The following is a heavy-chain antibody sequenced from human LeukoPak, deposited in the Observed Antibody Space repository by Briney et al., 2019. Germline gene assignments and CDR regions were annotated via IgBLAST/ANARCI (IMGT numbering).Heavy chain of an antibody. CDR1: GFTFSSYA. Sequence: GRSLRLSCAASGFTFSSYAMHWVRQAPGKGLEWVALISFDGRNRYYADSVKGRFTISRDNSKNTLYVQMNSLRAEDTAVYYCVRPRGIAAAGIFGAFDYWGQGILVTVS. J-gene: IGHJ4*02. CDR3: VRPRGIAAAGIFGAFDY. V-gene: IGHV3-30*04. CDR2: ISFDGRNR. D-gene: IGHD6-13*01.